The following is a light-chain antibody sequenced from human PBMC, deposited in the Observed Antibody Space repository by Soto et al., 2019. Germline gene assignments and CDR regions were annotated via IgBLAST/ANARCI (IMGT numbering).Light chain of an antibody. V-gene: IGLV2-14*01. CDR3: SSYTSTSTLEV. Sequence: QSVLTQPASVSGSPGQSITISCIGTSSDIGAYNYVSWYQQHPGKVPKLMIYEVTNRPSGLSNRFSGSKSGNTASLTISGLQTEDEADYFCSSYTSTSTLEVFGTGTKGTVL. J-gene: IGLJ1*01. CDR1: SSDIGAYNY. CDR2: EVT.